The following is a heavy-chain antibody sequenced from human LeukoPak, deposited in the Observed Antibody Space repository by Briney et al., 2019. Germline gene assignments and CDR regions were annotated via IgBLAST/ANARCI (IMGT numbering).Heavy chain of an antibody. V-gene: IGHV3-23*01. CDR1: GFTFSSYA. CDR3: AKDISGDYVGGYGMDV. D-gene: IGHD4-17*01. Sequence: GGSLRLSCAASGFTFSSYAMSWVRQAPGKGLEWISAISGSGGSTYYADSVKGRFTISRDNSKNSLYLQMNSLRAEDTALYYCAKDISGDYVGGYGMDVWGQGTTVTVSS. J-gene: IGHJ6*02. CDR2: ISGSGGST.